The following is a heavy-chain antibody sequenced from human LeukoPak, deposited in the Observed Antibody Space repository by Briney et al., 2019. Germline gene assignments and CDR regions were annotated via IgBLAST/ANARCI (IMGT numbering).Heavy chain of an antibody. Sequence: ASVTVTCKASGYTFTSYGISWVRQAPGQGLEWMGWISAYNGNTNYAQKLQGRVTMTTDTSTSTAYMELRSLRSDDTAVYYCARGGYSGYDPDYYYHYVDVWRKGTTVTVSS. V-gene: IGHV1-18*01. CDR1: GYTFTSYG. D-gene: IGHD5-12*01. CDR2: ISAYNGNT. J-gene: IGHJ6*03. CDR3: ARGGYSGYDPDYYYHYVDV.